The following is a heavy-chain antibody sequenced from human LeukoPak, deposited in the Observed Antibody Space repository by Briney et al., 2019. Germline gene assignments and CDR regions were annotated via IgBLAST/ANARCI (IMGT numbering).Heavy chain of an antibody. CDR1: GGSVSGYY. V-gene: IGHV4-59*02. D-gene: IGHD1-26*01. Sequence: SETLSLTCTVSGGSVSGYYWSWIRQPPGEGLERIGHIYYSGSTNYNPSLKSRLTISLDTSKNQFSLNLSSLTAADTAVYYCAREQKSGSYRPFDYRGQGTLVTVSS. CDR3: AREQKSGSYRPFDY. CDR2: IYYSGST. J-gene: IGHJ4*02.